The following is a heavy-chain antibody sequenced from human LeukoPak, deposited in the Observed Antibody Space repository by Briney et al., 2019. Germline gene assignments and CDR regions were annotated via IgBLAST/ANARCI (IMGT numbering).Heavy chain of an antibody. V-gene: IGHV3-7*01. D-gene: IGHD3-10*01. CDR2: INQDGSEK. J-gene: IGHJ6*02. CDR1: GFTFSTYW. CDR3: AKDPEAGSGSYWRYYYYYGMDV. Sequence: GGSLRLSCAASGFTFSTYWMSWVRQAPGKGLEWVANINQDGSEKYYADSVKGRFTISRDNSKNTLYLQMNSLRAEDTAVYYCAKDPEAGSGSYWRYYYYYGMDVWGQGTTVTVSS.